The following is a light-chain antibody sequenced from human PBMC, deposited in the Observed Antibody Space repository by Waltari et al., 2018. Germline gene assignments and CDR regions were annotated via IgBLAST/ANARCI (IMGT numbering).Light chain of an antibody. CDR2: RAS. CDR1: QTISTW. Sequence: DIQMTQSPSTLSASVGDRVTITCRASQTISTWLAWYQQKTGKAPKVLIYRASSLQSGVPSRFSGSGSGTEFTLTISSLQPDDFATYYCQQYNSYSGGTFGPGTKVDIK. V-gene: IGKV1-5*03. J-gene: IGKJ3*01. CDR3: QQYNSYSGGT.